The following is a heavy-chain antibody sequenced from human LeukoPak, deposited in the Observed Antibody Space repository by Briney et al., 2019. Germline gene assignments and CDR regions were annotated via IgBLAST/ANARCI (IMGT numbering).Heavy chain of an antibody. CDR2: IYPGDSDT. Sequence: GESLKISCKGSGYSSTSYWIGWVRQMPGKGLEWMGIIYPGDSDTRYSPSFQGQVTISADKSISTAYLQWSSLKASDTAMYYCARGDCSSTSCTSYYYYGMDVWGQGTTVTVSS. V-gene: IGHV5-51*01. J-gene: IGHJ6*02. CDR1: GYSSTSYW. D-gene: IGHD2-2*01. CDR3: ARGDCSSTSCTSYYYYGMDV.